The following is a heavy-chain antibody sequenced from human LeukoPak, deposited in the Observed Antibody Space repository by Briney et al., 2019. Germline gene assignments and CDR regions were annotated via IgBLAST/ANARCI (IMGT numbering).Heavy chain of an antibody. D-gene: IGHD2-15*01. CDR2: ISYDGSNK. Sequence: GKSLRLSCAAFGFTFSSYAMHWVRQAPGKGLEWVAVISYDGSNKYYADSVKGRFTISGDNSKNTVYLQMNSLRAEDAAVYYCARAPVTSCRGAFCYPFDYWGPGILVTVSS. V-gene: IGHV3-30*04. J-gene: IGHJ4*02. CDR3: ARAPVTSCRGAFCYPFDY. CDR1: GFTFSSYA.